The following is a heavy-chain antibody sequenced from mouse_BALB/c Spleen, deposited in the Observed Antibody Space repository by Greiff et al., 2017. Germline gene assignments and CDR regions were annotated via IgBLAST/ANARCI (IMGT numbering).Heavy chain of an antibody. Sequence: VQLQQSGAELARPGASVKMSCKASGYTFTSYTMHWVKQRPGQGLEWIGYINPSSGYTNCNQKFKDKATLTADKSSSTAYMQLSSLTSEDAAVYYCARGAHYGSFQGGAMDYWGQGTSVTVSS. V-gene: IGHV1-4*01. D-gene: IGHD1-1*01. CDR2: INPSSGYT. CDR3: ARGAHYGSFQGGAMDY. CDR1: GYTFTSYT. J-gene: IGHJ4*01.